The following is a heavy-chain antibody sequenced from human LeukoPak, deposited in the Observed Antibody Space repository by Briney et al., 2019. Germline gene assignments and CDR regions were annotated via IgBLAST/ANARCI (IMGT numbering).Heavy chain of an antibody. V-gene: IGHV3-53*04. CDR3: ARYSSSSYYYGMDV. J-gene: IGHJ6*02. D-gene: IGHD6-6*01. Sequence: GGSLRLSCAASGFTVSSNYMSWVRQAPGKGLEWVSVIYSGGSTYYADSVKGRFTISSHNSKNTLYLQMNSLRAEDTAVYYCARYSSSSYYYGMDVWGQGTTVTVSS. CDR1: GFTVSSNY. CDR2: IYSGGST.